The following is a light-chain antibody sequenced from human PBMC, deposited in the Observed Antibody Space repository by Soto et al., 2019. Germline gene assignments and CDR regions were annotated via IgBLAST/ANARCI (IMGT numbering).Light chain of an antibody. CDR2: GVS. V-gene: IGKV3-11*01. J-gene: IGKJ4*01. Sequence: IVLTQSPATLSLSPGERATLSFRARQPVYTYLSWYQHKPGQAPRLLIYGVSNRATGVPARFSGSGSGTDFTLTISSLEPEDSAVYYCHQRYNWLTFGGGTKVDI. CDR3: HQRYNWLT. CDR1: QPVYTY.